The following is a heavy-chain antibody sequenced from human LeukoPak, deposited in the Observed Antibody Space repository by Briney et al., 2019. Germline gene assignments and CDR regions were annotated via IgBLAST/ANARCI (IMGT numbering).Heavy chain of an antibody. J-gene: IGHJ6*03. CDR2: INPNSGGT. D-gene: IGHD5-12*01. CDR3: ARDQGGYDSYYYYYYMDV. V-gene: IGHV1-2*02. Sequence: RASVEVSCKASGYTFTSYYMHWVRQAPGQGLEWMGWINPNSGGTNYAQKFQGRVTMTRDTSISTAYMELSRLRSDDTAVYYCARDQGGYDSYYYYYYMDVWGKGTTVTVSS. CDR1: GYTFTSYY.